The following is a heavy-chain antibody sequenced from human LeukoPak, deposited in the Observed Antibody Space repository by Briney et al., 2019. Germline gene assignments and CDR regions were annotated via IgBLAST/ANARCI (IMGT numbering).Heavy chain of an antibody. V-gene: IGHV3-53*01. Sequence: SGGSLRLSCRVSGFTVSSNYMSWVRHAPEKGLEWVSIIHSVGDTFYADSVKGRFTISRDNSNNMVYLQMNSLTVEDTAVYYCARQGTGLDYWGQGTLVTVSS. CDR3: ARQGTGLDY. J-gene: IGHJ4*02. CDR1: GFTVSSNY. CDR2: IHSVGDT. D-gene: IGHD1-1*01.